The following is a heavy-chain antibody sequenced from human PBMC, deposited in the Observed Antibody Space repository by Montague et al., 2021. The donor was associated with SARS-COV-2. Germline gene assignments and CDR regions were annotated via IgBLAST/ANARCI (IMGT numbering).Heavy chain of an antibody. CDR2: IWYDGSNK. CDR1: GFTFSSYG. CDR3: AREYDILTSYYFDY. J-gene: IGHJ4*02. D-gene: IGHD3-9*01. Sequence: SLRLSCAASGFTFSSYGMHWVRQAPGKGLEWVAVIWYDGSNKYYADSVKGRFTISRDNSKNTLYLQMNSLRAEDTAVYYCAREYDILTSYYFDYWGQGTLVTVSS. V-gene: IGHV3-33*01.